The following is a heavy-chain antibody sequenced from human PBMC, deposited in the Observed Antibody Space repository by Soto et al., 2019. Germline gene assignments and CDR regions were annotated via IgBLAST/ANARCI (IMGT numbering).Heavy chain of an antibody. J-gene: IGHJ4*02. Sequence: PGGSLRLSCAASGFTFSSYAMHWVRQAPGKGLEWVAVISYDGSNKYYADSVKGRFTISRDNSKKTVYLQMNSLRAEDTAVYYCARDHIALDYWGQGTQVTVSS. D-gene: IGHD6-13*01. CDR2: ISYDGSNK. CDR1: GFTFSSYA. CDR3: ARDHIALDY. V-gene: IGHV3-30-3*01.